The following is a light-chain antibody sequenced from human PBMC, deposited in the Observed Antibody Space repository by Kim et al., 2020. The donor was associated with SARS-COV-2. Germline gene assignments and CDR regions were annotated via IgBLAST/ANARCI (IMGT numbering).Light chain of an antibody. CDR2: GTS. J-gene: IGKJ1*01. Sequence: LSPGERATLSCRASPSVSSGYFAWYQQKPGQAPRLLIYGTSSRATGIPDRFSGSGSGTDFTLTISRLEPEDFADYYCQQYGSSQTFGQGTKVDIK. V-gene: IGKV3-20*01. CDR1: PSVSSGY. CDR3: QQYGSSQT.